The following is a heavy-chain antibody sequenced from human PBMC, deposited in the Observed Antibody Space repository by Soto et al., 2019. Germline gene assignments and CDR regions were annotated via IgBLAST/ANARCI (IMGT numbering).Heavy chain of an antibody. CDR3: ARHGATVTTQQGAFDI. J-gene: IGHJ3*02. CDR1: GGSISSSSYY. Sequence: QLQLQESGPGLVKPSETLSLTCTVSGGSISSSSYYWGWIRQPPGKGLEWIGSIYYSGSTYYNPSRKSRVTISVDTSKNQFSLKLSSVTAADTAVYYCARHGATVTTQQGAFDIWGQGTMVTVSS. V-gene: IGHV4-39*01. D-gene: IGHD4-17*01. CDR2: IYYSGST.